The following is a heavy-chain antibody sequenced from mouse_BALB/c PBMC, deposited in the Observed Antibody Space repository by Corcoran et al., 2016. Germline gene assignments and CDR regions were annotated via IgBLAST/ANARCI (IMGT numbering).Heavy chain of an antibody. CDR2: INPRSGGT. J-gene: IGHJ2*01. V-gene: IGHV1-18*01. CDR3: ARWGITTFDY. D-gene: IGHD1-1*01. Sequence: EVLLQQSGPELVKPGASVKIPCKASGYTFTDYNMDCVKQSHGKSLEWIGDINPRSGGTIYNQTFKGKATLTVDKSSSTAYMELRSLTSEDTADYYCARWGITTFDYWGQGTTVTVSS. CDR1: GYTFTDYN.